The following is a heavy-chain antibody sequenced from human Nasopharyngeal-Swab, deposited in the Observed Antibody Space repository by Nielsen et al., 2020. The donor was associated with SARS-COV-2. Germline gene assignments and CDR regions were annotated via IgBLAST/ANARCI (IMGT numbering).Heavy chain of an antibody. CDR1: GFTFDDYA. CDR3: ATAPMTTVTKGWFDP. CDR2: ISWNSGSI. V-gene: IGHV3-9*01. J-gene: IGHJ5*02. D-gene: IGHD4-17*01. Sequence: GGSLRLSCAASGFTFDDYAMHWVRQAPGKGLEWVSGISWNSGSIGYADSVKGRFTISRDNAKNSLYLQMNSLRAEDTALYYCATAPMTTVTKGWFDPWGQGTLVTVSS.